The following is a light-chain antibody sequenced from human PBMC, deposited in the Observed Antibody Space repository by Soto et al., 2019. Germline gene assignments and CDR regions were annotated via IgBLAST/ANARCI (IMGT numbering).Light chain of an antibody. CDR2: AAS. Sequence: DIQMTQSPSSLSASVRDRVTITCRASQIIGNYLNWYQQKPGKAPKFLIYAASTLQSGVPSRFSGSGSGTDFTLTINSLQPEDFATYYCQQTYNTPFTFGPGTKVDIK. J-gene: IGKJ3*01. V-gene: IGKV1-39*01. CDR3: QQTYNTPFT. CDR1: QIIGNY.